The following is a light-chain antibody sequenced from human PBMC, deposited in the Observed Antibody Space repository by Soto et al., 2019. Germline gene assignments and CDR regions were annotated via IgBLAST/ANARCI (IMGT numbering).Light chain of an antibody. CDR3: SSYAGSNLYV. Sequence: QSALTQPPSASGSPGQSVTISCTGTNSDVGGDNYVSWYQQYPGKAPKLIIYEVNERPSGVPDRFSGSKSGNTASLTVSGLQTADEADYYCSSYAGSNLYVFGTGTKVTVL. J-gene: IGLJ1*01. V-gene: IGLV2-8*01. CDR1: NSDVGGDNY. CDR2: EVN.